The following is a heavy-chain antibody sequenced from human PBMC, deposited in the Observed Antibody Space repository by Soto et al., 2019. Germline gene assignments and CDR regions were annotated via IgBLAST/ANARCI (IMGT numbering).Heavy chain of an antibody. CDR1: GFTLSDYY. J-gene: IGHJ3*02. V-gene: IGHV3-11*04. CDR2: ISSSGSTI. Sequence: GYLSLSGAASGFTLSDYYMALIRQAPGKGLEGVSYISSSGSTIYYADSVKGRFTISRDNAKNSLYLQMNSLRAEETAVYYCARVREPLGYCSSTSCSRGGFDIWGQGTMVTGSS. D-gene: IGHD2-2*01. CDR3: ARVREPLGYCSSTSCSRGGFDI.